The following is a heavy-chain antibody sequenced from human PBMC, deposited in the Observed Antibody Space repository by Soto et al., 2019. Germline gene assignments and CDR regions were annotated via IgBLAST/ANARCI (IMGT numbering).Heavy chain of an antibody. V-gene: IGHV1-46*01. CDR3: ASTSEGIAAALYYYGMDV. CDR1: GYTFTSCY. CDR2: INPSGGST. D-gene: IGHD6-13*01. Sequence: ASVKVSCKASGYTFTSCYMHWVRQGPGQGLEWMGIINPSGGSTSYAQKFQGRVTMTRDTSTSTVYMELSSLRSEDTAVYYCASTSEGIAAALYYYGMDVWGQGTTVTVSS. J-gene: IGHJ6*02.